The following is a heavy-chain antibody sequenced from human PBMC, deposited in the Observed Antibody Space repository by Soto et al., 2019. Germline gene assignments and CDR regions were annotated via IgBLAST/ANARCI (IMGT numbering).Heavy chain of an antibody. CDR2: INHSGST. Sequence: QVQLQQWGAGLLKPSETLSLTCAVYGGSFSGYYWSWIRQPPGKGLEWIGEINHSGSTNYNPSLKSRVAISVDTSKNQFSLKLSSVTAADTAVYYCARAILLYSSGWRGTTYYYYGMDVWGQGTTVTVSS. J-gene: IGHJ6*02. CDR1: GGSFSGYY. V-gene: IGHV4-34*01. D-gene: IGHD6-19*01. CDR3: ARAILLYSSGWRGTTYYYYGMDV.